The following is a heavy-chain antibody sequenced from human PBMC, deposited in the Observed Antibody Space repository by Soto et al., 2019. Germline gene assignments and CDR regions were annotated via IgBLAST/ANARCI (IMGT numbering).Heavy chain of an antibody. J-gene: IGHJ4*02. V-gene: IGHV1-3*05. CDR3: ASESYGGEFDY. CDR1: GYTFTSYA. D-gene: IGHD4-17*01. Sequence: QVQLVQAGAEEKKPGASVKVSCKASGYTFTSYAMHLSLQAPVQRLEWMGWINAGNGNTKYSQKFQGRVTITRDTAASTAYMELSSLRSEDTAVYYCASESYGGEFDYWGQGTLVTVSS. CDR2: INAGNGNT.